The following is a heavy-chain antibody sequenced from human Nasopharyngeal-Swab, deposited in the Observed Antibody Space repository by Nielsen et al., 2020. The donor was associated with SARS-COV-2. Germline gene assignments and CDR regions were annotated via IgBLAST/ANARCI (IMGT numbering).Heavy chain of an antibody. Sequence: WIPQPPGKGLEWVAVIWYDGSNKYYADSVKGRFTISRDNSKNTLYLQMNSLRAEDTAVYYCARDPDDILTGYYFDYWGQGTLVTVSS. J-gene: IGHJ4*02. D-gene: IGHD3-9*01. CDR2: IWYDGSNK. V-gene: IGHV3-33*01. CDR3: ARDPDDILTGYYFDY.